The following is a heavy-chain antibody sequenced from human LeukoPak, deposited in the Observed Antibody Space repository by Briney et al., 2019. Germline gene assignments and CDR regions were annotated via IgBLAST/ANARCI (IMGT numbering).Heavy chain of an antibody. V-gene: IGHV3-23*01. D-gene: IGHD3-22*01. J-gene: IGHJ4*02. CDR1: GFTVSSNY. Sequence: GGSLRLSCAASGFTVSSNYMSWVRQAPGKGLEWVSAISGSGGSTYYADSVKGRFTISRDNSKNTLYLQMNSLRAEDTAVYYCAKSPDYYDSSGLDYWGQGTLVTVSS. CDR3: AKSPDYYDSSGLDY. CDR2: ISGSGGST.